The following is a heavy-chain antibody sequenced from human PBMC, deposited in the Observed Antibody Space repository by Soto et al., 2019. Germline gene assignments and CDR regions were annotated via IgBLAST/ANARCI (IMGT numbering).Heavy chain of an antibody. J-gene: IGHJ4*02. D-gene: IGHD5-12*01. Sequence: PSETLSLTCGVYGGSFRNYYWIWVRQPPGKGLEWIGDVYHSGSTPYNPSLKSRVSILLDTSNNHFSLKLTSVTAADTAVYYCARYKSDIEMPRLYYFDYWGQGTVVTVSS. CDR3: ARYKSDIEMPRLYYFDY. CDR2: VYHSGST. V-gene: IGHV4-34*09. CDR1: GGSFRNYY.